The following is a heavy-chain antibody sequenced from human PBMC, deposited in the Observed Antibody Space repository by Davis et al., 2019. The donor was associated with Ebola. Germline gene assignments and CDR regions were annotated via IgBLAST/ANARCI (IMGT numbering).Heavy chain of an antibody. CDR3: AIGAYGMDV. J-gene: IGHJ6*04. V-gene: IGHV3-74*01. Sequence: PGGSLRLSCAASGFTFSSYGIHWVRQAPGKGLVWVSRINSDGSTTGYADSVKGRFTISRDNAKNTLYLQMNSLRAEDTAVYYCAIGAYGMDVWGKGTTVTVSS. CDR2: INSDGSTT. CDR1: GFTFSSYG.